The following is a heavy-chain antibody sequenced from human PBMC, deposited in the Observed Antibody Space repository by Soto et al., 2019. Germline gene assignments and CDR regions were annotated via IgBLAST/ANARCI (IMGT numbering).Heavy chain of an antibody. Sequence: GASVKVSCKASGGTFSSYAISWVRQAPGQGLEWMGGIIPIFGTANYAQKFQGRVTITADESTSTAYMELSSLRSEDTAVYYCARLPPYGLAVCGQGTTVTVSS. V-gene: IGHV1-69*13. CDR2: IIPIFGTA. J-gene: IGHJ6*02. CDR1: GGTFSSYA. CDR3: ARLPPYGLAV.